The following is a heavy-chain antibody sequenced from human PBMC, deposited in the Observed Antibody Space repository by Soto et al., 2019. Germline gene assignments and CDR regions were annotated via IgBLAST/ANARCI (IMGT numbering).Heavy chain of an antibody. Sequence: QVQLVQSGAEVKKPGASVKVSCKASGFTFSNFGISWVRQAPGQGLEWMGWISGYNGNTDYAQKFQGRVTMTTDTATSTAYLELRSLRSDDTAVFFCARAYCSAGSCYPDYWGQGTLVTVSS. CDR3: ARAYCSAGSCYPDY. CDR2: ISGYNGNT. D-gene: IGHD2-15*01. V-gene: IGHV1-18*01. CDR1: GFTFSNFG. J-gene: IGHJ4*02.